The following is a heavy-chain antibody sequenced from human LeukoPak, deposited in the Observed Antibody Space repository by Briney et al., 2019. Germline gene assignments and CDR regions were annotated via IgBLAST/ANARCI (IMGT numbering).Heavy chain of an antibody. J-gene: IGHJ4*02. CDR1: GGSFSGYY. D-gene: IGHD2-2*01. V-gene: IGHV4-34*01. CDR2: INHSGST. CDR3: ARKVHQIKVPAAQSGLDY. Sequence: SETLSLTCAVYGGSFSGYYWSWIRQPPGKGLEWIGEINHSGSTNYNPSLKSRVTISVDTSKSQFSLKLSSVTAADTAVYYCARKVHQIKVPAAQSGLDYWGQGTLVTVSS.